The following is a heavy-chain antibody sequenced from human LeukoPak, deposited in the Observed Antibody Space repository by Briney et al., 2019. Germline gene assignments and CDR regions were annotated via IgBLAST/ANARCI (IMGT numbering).Heavy chain of an antibody. V-gene: IGHV1-69*13. CDR2: IIPIFGTA. CDR3: AREDCSGGGCYPYQYYWYFDL. Sequence: SVKVSCKASGGTFSSYAISWVRQAPGQGLEWMGGIIPIFGTANYAQKFQGRVTITADESTSTAYMELSSLRSEDTAVYYCAREDCSGGGCYPYQYYWYFDLWGRGTLVTVSS. J-gene: IGHJ2*01. D-gene: IGHD2-15*01. CDR1: GGTFSSYA.